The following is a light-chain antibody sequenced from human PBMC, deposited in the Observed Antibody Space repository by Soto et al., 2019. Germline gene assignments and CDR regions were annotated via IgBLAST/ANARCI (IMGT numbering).Light chain of an antibody. V-gene: IGLV2-8*01. CDR3: SSYAGRNNFV. CDR2: EVS. J-gene: IGLJ1*01. CDR1: SSDVGNYNY. Sequence: QSVLTQPPSASGSPGQSVTISCTGTSSDVGNYNYVSWYQQHPGKAPKLMIYEVSKRPSGVPDRFSGSKSGNTAYLTVSELQAEDEADYYCSSYAGRNNFVFGSGTKVTVL.